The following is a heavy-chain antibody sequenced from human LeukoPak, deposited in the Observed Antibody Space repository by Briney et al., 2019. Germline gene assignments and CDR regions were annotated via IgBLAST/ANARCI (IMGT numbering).Heavy chain of an antibody. V-gene: IGHV3-7*01. CDR1: AFTFSSYW. D-gene: IGHD3-22*01. CDR2: IKQDGSEK. CDR3: ARDSPYYYDSSGYYYFDY. Sequence: PGGSLRLSCAASAFTFSSYWMSWVRQAPGKGLEWVANIKQDGSEKYYVDSVKGRFTISRDNAKNSLYLQMNSLRAEDTAVYYCARDSPYYYDSSGYYYFDYWGQGTLVTVSS. J-gene: IGHJ4*02.